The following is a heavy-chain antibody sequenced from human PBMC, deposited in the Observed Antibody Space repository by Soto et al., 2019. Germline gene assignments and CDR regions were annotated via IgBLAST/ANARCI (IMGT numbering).Heavy chain of an antibody. J-gene: IGHJ6*02. CDR3: AASIFYYGMDV. V-gene: IGHV5-51*01. CDR2: IYPGDSDT. Sequence: GDSLKISCKGSVYTFTNYWIGWVRQMPGKGLEWMGIIYPGDSDTKYNPSFQGQVTISADKSITTTYLRWTSLKASDTAIYYCAASIFYYGMDVWGQGPTVTISS. CDR1: VYTFTNYW.